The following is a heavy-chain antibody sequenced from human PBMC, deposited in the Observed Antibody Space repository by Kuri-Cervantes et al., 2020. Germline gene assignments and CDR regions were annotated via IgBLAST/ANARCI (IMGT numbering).Heavy chain of an antibody. CDR1: GFTFSSYS. D-gene: IGHD3-10*01. CDR3: ATSGEYGDFDY. Sequence: LSLTCAASGFTFSSYSMNWVRQAPGKGLEWVSYISSSSSTKYYADSVKGRFTISRDNSKNTLYLQMNSLRAEDTAVYYCATSGEYGDFDYWGQGTLVTVSS. J-gene: IGHJ4*02. V-gene: IGHV3-48*01. CDR2: ISSSSSTK.